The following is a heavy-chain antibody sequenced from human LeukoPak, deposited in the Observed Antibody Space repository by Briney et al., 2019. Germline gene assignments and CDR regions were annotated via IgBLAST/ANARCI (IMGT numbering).Heavy chain of an antibody. D-gene: IGHD3-10*01. CDR3: ARDLRRMAYYYGSGSYYNER. CDR1: VYTFTGYY. V-gene: IGHV1-2*02. CDR2: INPNSGGT. J-gene: IGHJ4*02. Sequence: GASVKVSCKASVYTFTGYYMHWVRQAPGQGLEWMGWINPNSGGTNYAQKFQGRVTMTRDTSISTAYMELSRLRSDDTAVYYCARDLRRMAYYYGSGSYYNERWGQGTLVTVSS.